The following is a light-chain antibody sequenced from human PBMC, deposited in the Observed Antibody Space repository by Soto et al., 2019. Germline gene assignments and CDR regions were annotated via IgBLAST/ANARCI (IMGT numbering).Light chain of an antibody. CDR3: QQYKNWPLT. Sequence: ETVITQSPATLSVSPGERATLSCRASQSVSSNLAWYQQKPGQAPRLLIYGASTRATGMPARFSGSGSGTEFTLTISSLQSADFAVYYCQQYKNWPLTFGQGTKVDIK. CDR1: QSVSSN. CDR2: GAS. J-gene: IGKJ1*01. V-gene: IGKV3-15*01.